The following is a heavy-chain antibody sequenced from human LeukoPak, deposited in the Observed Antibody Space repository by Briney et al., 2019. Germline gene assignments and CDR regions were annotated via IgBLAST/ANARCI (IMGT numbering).Heavy chain of an antibody. Sequence: GGSLRLSCAASGFTFSSYAMSWVRQAPGKGLEWVANIKQDGSEKYYVDSVKGRFTISRDNAKNSLYLQMNSLRAEDTAVYYCARAGYSDYWGQGTLVTVSS. CDR1: GFTFSSYA. V-gene: IGHV3-7*04. CDR3: ARAGYSDY. CDR2: IKQDGSEK. J-gene: IGHJ4*02. D-gene: IGHD6-13*01.